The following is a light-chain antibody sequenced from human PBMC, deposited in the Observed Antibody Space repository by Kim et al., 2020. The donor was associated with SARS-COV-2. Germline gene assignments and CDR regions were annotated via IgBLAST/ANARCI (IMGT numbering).Light chain of an antibody. CDR1: QGISSW. CDR3: QQTHSFPIT. CDR2: AAS. J-gene: IGKJ5*01. V-gene: IGKV1-12*01. Sequence: ASVGDRVTITCRASQGISSWLAWYQQKPGKAPKLLMYAASSLQGGVPSRLSGSGSGTEFILTISSLQPEDFGAYYCQQTHSFPITFGQGTRLEIK.